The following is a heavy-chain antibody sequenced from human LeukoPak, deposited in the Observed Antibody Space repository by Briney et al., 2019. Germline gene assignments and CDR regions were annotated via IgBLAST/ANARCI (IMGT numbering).Heavy chain of an antibody. CDR2: IKEDGSEK. Sequence: PGGSLRLSCAAFGIGFRNYWMSWVRQAPGKGLEWVANIKEDGSEKNYVDSVKGRFTISRDNAKNSLYLQMNSLRAEDTAVYYCARKDSSPRTFDYWGQGTLVTVSS. D-gene: IGHD3-22*01. J-gene: IGHJ4*02. CDR1: GIGFRNYW. CDR3: ARKDSSPRTFDY. V-gene: IGHV3-7*01.